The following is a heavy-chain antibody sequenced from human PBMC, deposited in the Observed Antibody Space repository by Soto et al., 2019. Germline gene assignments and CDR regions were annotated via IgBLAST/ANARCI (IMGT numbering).Heavy chain of an antibody. V-gene: IGHV1-3*01. CDR3: AREGVAGTVVGYFDN. J-gene: IGHJ4*02. CDR1: GYTLTNYV. Sequence: QVQLAQSGAEVKKPGASVKVSCKASGYTLTNYVIHWVRQAPGQRREWMGWINAGNGNTKFSQKFQGRVTITRDTSASTAYMELRSLRSEDTAVYYCAREGVAGTVVGYFDNWGQGTLVAGSS. D-gene: IGHD6-19*01. CDR2: INAGNGNT.